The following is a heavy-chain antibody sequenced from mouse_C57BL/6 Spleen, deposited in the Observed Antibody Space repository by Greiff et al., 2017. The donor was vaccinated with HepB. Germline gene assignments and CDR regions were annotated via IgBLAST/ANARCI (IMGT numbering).Heavy chain of an antibody. CDR1: GFTFSDYY. D-gene: IGHD2-12*01. CDR2: INSDGSST. Sequence: EVQRVESEGGLVQPGSSMKLSCTASGFTFSDYYMAWVRQVPEKGLEWVANINSDGSSTYYLDSLKSRFIISRDNAKNTLYLQMTSLKSEDTATYYCARGRLDRAMDYWGQGTSVTVSS. J-gene: IGHJ4*01. CDR3: ARGRLDRAMDY. V-gene: IGHV5-16*01.